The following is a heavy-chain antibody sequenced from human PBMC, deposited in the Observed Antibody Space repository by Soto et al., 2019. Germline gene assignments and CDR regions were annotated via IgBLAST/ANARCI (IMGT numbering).Heavy chain of an antibody. J-gene: IGHJ6*02. CDR1: GGSISGHL. CDR3: AINADV. V-gene: IGHV4-59*08. CDR2: IYDTVTT. Sequence: QVQLQESGPGLVKPSETLSLICTVSGGSISGHLWSWVRQPPGKALEWIGYIYDTVTTNYSPSLKSRVTMSVDTSKNQLSLKLSSVTAADTAVYYCAINADVWGQGTTVTVSS.